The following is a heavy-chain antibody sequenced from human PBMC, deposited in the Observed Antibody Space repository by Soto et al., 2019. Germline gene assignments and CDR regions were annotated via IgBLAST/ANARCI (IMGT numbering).Heavy chain of an antibody. Sequence: PSETPSLTCTVCRGSICTYYWSWIRQHPGKGLECIGYIYYNGNPNYNPSLKSRVTISVDTSKNQFTLNLNSVTAADTAVYYCARHAIRSYEYWGQGTLVTVSP. CDR3: ARHAIRSYEY. J-gene: IGHJ4*02. CDR2: IYYNGNP. V-gene: IGHV4-59*08. CDR1: RGSICTYY.